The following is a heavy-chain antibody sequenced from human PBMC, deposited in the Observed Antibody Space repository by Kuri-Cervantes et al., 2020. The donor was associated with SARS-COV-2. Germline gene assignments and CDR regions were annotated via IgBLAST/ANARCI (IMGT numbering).Heavy chain of an antibody. Sequence: GGSLRLSCAASGFTFSSYAMHWVRQAPGKGLEWAALISYDGSNKYYADSVKGRFTISRDNSKNTLYLQMNSLRAEDTAVYYCARESGSGLDYWGQGTLVTVSS. D-gene: IGHD6-19*01. CDR2: ISYDGSNK. J-gene: IGHJ4*02. CDR1: GFTFSSYA. V-gene: IGHV3-30-3*01. CDR3: ARESGSGLDY.